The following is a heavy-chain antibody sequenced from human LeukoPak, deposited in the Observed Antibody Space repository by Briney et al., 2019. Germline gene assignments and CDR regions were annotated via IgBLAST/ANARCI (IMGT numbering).Heavy chain of an antibody. V-gene: IGHV3-30*18. CDR2: ISYDGTYK. CDR1: GFTFSTYG. J-gene: IGHJ4*02. CDR3: AKDRSKKISGGVASRAQYYFDY. Sequence: GGSLRLSCAASGFTFSTYGMHWVRQAPGKGLEWVAVISYDGTYKYYADSVKGRFTISRDNSKNTLYLQMNSLRGEDTAVYYCAKDRSKKISGGVASRAQYYFDYWGQGTLVTVSS. D-gene: IGHD3-3*01.